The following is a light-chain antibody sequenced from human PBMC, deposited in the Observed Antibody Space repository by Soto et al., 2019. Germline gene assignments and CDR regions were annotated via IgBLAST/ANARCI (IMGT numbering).Light chain of an antibody. Sequence: QSVLTQPPSASGSPGQSVAISCTGTSSDVGGYNYVSWYQQHPGKAPKLMIYEVTKRPSGVPARFSGSRSGNTASLTVSGLQAEDEADYYCSSYAGSNVWVFGGGTKLTVL. CDR3: SSYAGSNVWV. CDR1: SSDVGGYNY. CDR2: EVT. J-gene: IGLJ3*02. V-gene: IGLV2-8*01.